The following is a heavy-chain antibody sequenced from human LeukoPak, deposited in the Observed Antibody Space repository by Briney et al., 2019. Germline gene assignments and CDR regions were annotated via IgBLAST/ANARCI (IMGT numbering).Heavy chain of an antibody. Sequence: PGGSLRLSCAASGFTFSNYGMHWVRQTPGKGLQWVAVISYDGSNKYYAKKGRFTISKDNSKNTLYLQMNSLRAEDTAVYYCAKDLGSWYTVMDYWGGGALVTVSS. CDR1: GFTFSNYG. CDR2: ISYDGSNK. V-gene: IGHV3-30*18. D-gene: IGHD5-18*01. CDR3: AKDLGSWYTVMDY. J-gene: IGHJ4*02.